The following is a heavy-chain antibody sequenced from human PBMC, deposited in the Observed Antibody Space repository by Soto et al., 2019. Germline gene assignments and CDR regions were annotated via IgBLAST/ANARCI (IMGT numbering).Heavy chain of an antibody. J-gene: IGHJ5*02. CDR1: GGSFSGYY. CDR2: INHSGST. D-gene: IGHD6-6*01. V-gene: IGHV4-34*01. Sequence: PSETLSLTCAVYGGSFSGYYWSWIRQPPGKGLEWIGEINHSGSTNYNPSLKSRVTISVDTSKNQFSLKLSSVTAADTAVYYCARAPVVKYSRKREAWFDPWGQGTLVTVSS. CDR3: ARAPVVKYSRKREAWFDP.